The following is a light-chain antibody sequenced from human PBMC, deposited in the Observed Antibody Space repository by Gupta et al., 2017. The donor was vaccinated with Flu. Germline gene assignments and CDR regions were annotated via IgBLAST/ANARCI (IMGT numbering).Light chain of an antibody. CDR3: RHRYNWQPVIT. CDR2: EAS. Sequence: EIVLTQSPATLSLSPGERATLSCRASQSVIGYLSWYHQKPGQAPRLLIYEASSRATDIPARLSRSRAATDVTMRIISRVPSDFAVYDCRHRYNWQPVITFGPGTRLDIK. V-gene: IGKV3D-11*02. CDR1: QSVIGY. J-gene: IGKJ5*01.